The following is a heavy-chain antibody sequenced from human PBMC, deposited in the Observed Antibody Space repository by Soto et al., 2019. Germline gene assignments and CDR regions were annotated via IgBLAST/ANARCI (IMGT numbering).Heavy chain of an antibody. J-gene: IGHJ4*02. CDR1: GFTFSSYS. CDR3: ARFPPFGVVPGFDY. CDR2: ISSISSTI. D-gene: IGHD3-3*01. Sequence: EVQLVESGGGLVQPGGSLRLSCAASGFTFSSYSMNWVRQAPGKGLEWVSYISSISSTIYYADSVKGRFTICRDNAKNSLYLQMNSLRVEDTAVYYCARFPPFGVVPGFDYCGQGTLVTVSS. V-gene: IGHV3-48*01.